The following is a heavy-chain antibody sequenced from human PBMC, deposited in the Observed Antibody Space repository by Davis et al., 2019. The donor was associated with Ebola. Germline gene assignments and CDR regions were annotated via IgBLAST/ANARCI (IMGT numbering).Heavy chain of an antibody. J-gene: IGHJ4*02. Sequence: SETLSLTCTVSGGSISSGAYYSGWIRQPPGKGLEWIGYIYYSGSTKSNPSLKSRVTISVDTSKNQFSLKLSSVTAADTAVYYCARGSGGSCEFGLDYWGQGTLVTVSS. D-gene: IGHD2-15*01. V-gene: IGHV4-61*08. CDR3: ARGSGGSCEFGLDY. CDR1: GGSISSGAYY. CDR2: IYYSGST.